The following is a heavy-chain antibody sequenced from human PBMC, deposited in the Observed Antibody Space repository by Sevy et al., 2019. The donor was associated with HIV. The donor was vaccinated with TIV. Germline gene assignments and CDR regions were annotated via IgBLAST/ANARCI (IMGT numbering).Heavy chain of an antibody. CDR1: GFTLSDYY. V-gene: IGHV3-11*01. J-gene: IGHJ4*02. CDR3: ARDSSGYSGYDHFDY. CDR2: ISSSGSTI. Sequence: GGSLRLSCAASGFTLSDYYMSWIRQAPGKGLEWVSYISSSGSTIYYADSVKGRFTISRDNAKNSLYLQMNSLRAEDTAVYYCARDSSGYSGYDHFDYWGQGPLVTVSS. D-gene: IGHD5-12*01.